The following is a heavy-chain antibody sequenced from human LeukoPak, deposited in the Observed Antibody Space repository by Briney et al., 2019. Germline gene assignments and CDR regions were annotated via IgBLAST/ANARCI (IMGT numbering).Heavy chain of an antibody. Sequence: GGSLRLSCAASGFTFSSYWMSWVRQAPGKGLEWVANIKQDGSEKYYVDSVKGRFTISRDNAKNSLYLQMNSLRAEDTAVYYCARGDSYYYDSSGLWDAFDIWGQGTIVTVSS. CDR1: GFTFSSYW. D-gene: IGHD3-22*01. CDR2: IKQDGSEK. J-gene: IGHJ3*02. V-gene: IGHV3-7*03. CDR3: ARGDSYYYDSSGLWDAFDI.